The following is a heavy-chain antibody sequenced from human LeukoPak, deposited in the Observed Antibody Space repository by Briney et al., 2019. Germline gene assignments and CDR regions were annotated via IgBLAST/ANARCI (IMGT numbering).Heavy chain of an antibody. Sequence: PGGSLRLSCVASGFTFSSYWMHWVRQAPGKGLVWVSRINSDGSSTNYADSVKGRFTISIDNAKNTLYLQMNSLRPEDTAVYYCARVDYSSTWFVDYWGQGALVTVSS. V-gene: IGHV3-74*01. CDR2: INSDGSST. D-gene: IGHD6-13*01. J-gene: IGHJ4*02. CDR1: GFTFSSYW. CDR3: ARVDYSSTWFVDY.